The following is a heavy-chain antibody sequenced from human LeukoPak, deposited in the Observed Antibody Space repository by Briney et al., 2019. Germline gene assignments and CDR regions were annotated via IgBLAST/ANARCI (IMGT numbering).Heavy chain of an antibody. CDR3: ARGEYCSSTSCYPGFIDY. V-gene: IGHV3-48*04. J-gene: IGHJ4*02. CDR1: GFTFSSYS. Sequence: PGGSLRLSCAASGFTFSSYSMNWVRQAPGKGLEWVSYISSSSSTIYYADSVKGRFTISRDNAKNSLYLQMNSLRAEDTAVYYCARGEYCSSTSCYPGFIDYWGQGTLVTVSS. CDR2: ISSSSSTI. D-gene: IGHD2-2*01.